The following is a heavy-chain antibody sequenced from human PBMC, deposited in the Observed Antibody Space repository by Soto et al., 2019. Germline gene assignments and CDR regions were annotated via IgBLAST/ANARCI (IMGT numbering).Heavy chain of an antibody. CDR1: GYTFTGYY. CDR2: INPNSGGT. CDR3: ARDRPIGDYDSSGYFTHWYFDL. Sequence: QVQLVQSGAEVKKPGASVKVSCKASGYTFTGYYMHWVRQAPGQGLEWMGWINPNSGGTNYAQKFQGRVTMTRDTSISTAYMELSRLRSDDTAVYYCARDRPIGDYDSSGYFTHWYFDLWGRGTLVTVSS. V-gene: IGHV1-2*02. J-gene: IGHJ2*01. D-gene: IGHD3-22*01.